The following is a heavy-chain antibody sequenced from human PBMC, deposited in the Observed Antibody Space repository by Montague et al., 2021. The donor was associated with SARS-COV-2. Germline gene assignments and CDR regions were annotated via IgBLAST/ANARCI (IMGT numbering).Heavy chain of an antibody. V-gene: IGHV4-59*01. CDR3: VRVQNTCFIANCVNYFEV. CDR2: IYSSGST. Sequence: SETLSLTCTVSGASMSGSYWGWVRQPPGKGPEWIGNIYSSGSTHYNPSLKSRVTISADTSKSQFSLRLTSVTAADTTVYYCVRVQNTCFIANCVNYFEVWGLGALVTVSS. D-gene: IGHD1-1*01. J-gene: IGHJ4*02. CDR1: GASMSGSY.